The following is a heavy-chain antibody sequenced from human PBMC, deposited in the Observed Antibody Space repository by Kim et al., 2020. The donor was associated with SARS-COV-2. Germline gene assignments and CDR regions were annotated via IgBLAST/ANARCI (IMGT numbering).Heavy chain of an antibody. CDR1: GYTFTSYA. J-gene: IGHJ6*02. D-gene: IGHD6-19*01. CDR2: INAGNGNT. Sequence: ASVKVSCKASGYTFTSYAMHWVRQAPGQRLEWMGWINAGNGNTKYSQKFQGRVTITRDTSASTAYMELSSLRSEDTAVYYCASPNHPPAVAGRTYYYYGMDVWGQGTTVTVSS. V-gene: IGHV1-3*01. CDR3: ASPNHPPAVAGRTYYYYGMDV.